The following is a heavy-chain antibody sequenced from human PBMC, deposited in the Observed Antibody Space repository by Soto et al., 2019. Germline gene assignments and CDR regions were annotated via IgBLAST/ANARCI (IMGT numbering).Heavy chain of an antibody. Sequence: QVQLQESGPGLVKPSGTLSLTCAVSGGSISSSNWWRWVRQPPGKGLEWIGEIYHSGSTNYNPSLKSRVTISVDKSKNQFSLKLSSVTAADTAVYYCARERLDFIAAAGTGFDPWGQGTLVTVSS. J-gene: IGHJ5*02. CDR3: ARERLDFIAAAGTGFDP. D-gene: IGHD6-13*01. CDR2: IYHSGST. CDR1: GGSISSSNW. V-gene: IGHV4-4*02.